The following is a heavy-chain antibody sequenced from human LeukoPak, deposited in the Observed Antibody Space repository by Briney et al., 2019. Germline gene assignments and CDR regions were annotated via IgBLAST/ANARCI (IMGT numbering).Heavy chain of an antibody. CDR3: ACAGYSSSWFYYGMDV. CDR1: GGTFSSYA. V-gene: IGHV1-69*01. Sequence: ASVKVSCKASGGTFSSYAISWVRQAPGQGLEWMGGIIPIFGTANYAQKFQGRVTITADESTSTAYMELSSLRSVDTAVYYCACAGYSSSWFYYGMDVWGKGTTVTVSS. CDR2: IIPIFGTA. D-gene: IGHD6-13*01. J-gene: IGHJ6*04.